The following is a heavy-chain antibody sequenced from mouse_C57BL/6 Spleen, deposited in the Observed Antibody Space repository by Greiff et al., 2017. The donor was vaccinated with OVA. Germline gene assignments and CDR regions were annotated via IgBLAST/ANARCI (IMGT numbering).Heavy chain of an antibody. CDR2: IDPSDSYT. J-gene: IGHJ4*01. V-gene: IGHV1-50*01. Sequence: QVQLQQPGAELVKPGASVKLSCKASGYTFTSYWMQWVKQRPGQGLEWIGEIDPSDSYTNYNQKFKGKATLTVDTSSSTAYMQLSSLTSEDSAVYYCATQDAMDYWGQGTSVTVSS. CDR1: GYTFTSYW. CDR3: ATQDAMDY.